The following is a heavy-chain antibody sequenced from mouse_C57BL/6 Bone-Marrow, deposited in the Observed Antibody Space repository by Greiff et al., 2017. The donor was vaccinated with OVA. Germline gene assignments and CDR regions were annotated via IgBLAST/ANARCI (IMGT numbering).Heavy chain of an antibody. CDR2: INPYNGGT. Sequence: VQLQQSGPVLVKPGASVKMSCKASGYTFTDYYMNWVKQSHGKSLEWIGVINPYNGGTSYNQKFKGKATLTVDKSSSTAYMELNSLTSEDSAVYYCARTYSNYHYWGQGTTLTVSS. CDR3: ARTYSNYHY. D-gene: IGHD2-5*01. CDR1: GYTFTDYY. V-gene: IGHV1-19*01. J-gene: IGHJ2*01.